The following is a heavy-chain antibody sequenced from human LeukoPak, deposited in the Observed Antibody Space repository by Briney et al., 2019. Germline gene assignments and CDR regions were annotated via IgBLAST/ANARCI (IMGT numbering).Heavy chain of an antibody. D-gene: IGHD1-20*01. CDR3: ARDGGNWNVINWFDP. CDR1: GGTFSSYA. Sequence: SVKVSCKASGGTFSSYAISWVRQAPGEELEWKGGIIPIFGTANYAQKFQGRVTITADESTSTAYMELSSLRSEDTAVYYCARDGGNWNVINWFDPWGQGTLVTVSS. J-gene: IGHJ5*02. CDR2: IIPIFGTA. V-gene: IGHV1-69*13.